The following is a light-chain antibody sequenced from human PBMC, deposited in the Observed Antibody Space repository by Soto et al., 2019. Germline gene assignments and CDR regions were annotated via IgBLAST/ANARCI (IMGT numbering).Light chain of an antibody. V-gene: IGKV3-15*01. CDR2: TAS. CDR1: QSVSDY. CDR3: QQYSNWPRT. Sequence: EIVMTQSPATLSVSPGERATLSCRASQSVSDYLAWYQQTPGQPPRLLIYTASTRATGIPARLSGSGSGTEFNLTISSLQSEDFAVYYCQQYSNWPRTFGQGTRVEIK. J-gene: IGKJ1*01.